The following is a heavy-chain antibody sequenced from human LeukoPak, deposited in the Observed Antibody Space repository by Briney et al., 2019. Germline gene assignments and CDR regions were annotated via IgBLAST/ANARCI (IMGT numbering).Heavy chain of an antibody. J-gene: IGHJ6*02. CDR1: VGSISSFY. D-gene: IGHD3-16*01. V-gene: IGHV4-4*07. CDR2: IYTGGST. CDR3: ARDDRVRWPRGSYGMDV. Sequence: SETLSVTPTVPVGSISSFYWSSIRPPAGEGMEWIGRIYTGGSTNYNPALKCRVTMSVDMSKNKFYLKLSSVTAADTAVYYCARDDRVRWPRGSYGMDVWGQGTTVTVSS.